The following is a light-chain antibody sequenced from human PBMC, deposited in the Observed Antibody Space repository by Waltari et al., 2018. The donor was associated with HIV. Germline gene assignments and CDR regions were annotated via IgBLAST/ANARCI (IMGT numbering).Light chain of an antibody. CDR2: DVS. Sequence: QSALPQPASVSGSPGQPITLSCTRPSIDVGGYNAVPWYQQHPGKAPKLMIYDVSQRPSGVSNRFSGSKSGNTASLTISGLQAEDEADYYCSSYTSSSPYAFGTGTKVTVL. CDR3: SSYTSSSPYA. J-gene: IGLJ1*01. V-gene: IGLV2-14*03. CDR1: SIDVGGYNA.